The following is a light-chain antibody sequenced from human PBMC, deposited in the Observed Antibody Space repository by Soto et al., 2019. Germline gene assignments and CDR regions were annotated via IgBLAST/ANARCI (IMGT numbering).Light chain of an antibody. CDR2: AAS. J-gene: IGKJ2*01. CDR3: QQYVTPPPYS. V-gene: IGKV3-20*01. CDR1: QSVTNSY. Sequence: EIVLTQSPGTLSLSPGERATLSCRTSQSVTNSYLAWYQQKPGQAPRLLIYAASSRATGIPDRFSGSGSGTDFTLTISRLEPEDLAVYYCQQYVTPPPYSFGQGTKLEIK.